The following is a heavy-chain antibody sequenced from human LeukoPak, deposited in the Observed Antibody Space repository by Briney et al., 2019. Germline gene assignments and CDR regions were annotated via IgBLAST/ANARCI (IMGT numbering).Heavy chain of an antibody. V-gene: IGHV3-7*01. CDR2: IKQDGSET. CDR3: ARGAIGLYYYMDV. CDR1: GFTFSSYW. Sequence: RGSLRLSCAASGFTFSSYWMNWVRQAPGKGLEWVANIKQDGSETYYVDSVKGRFTISRDNAKNSLNLQMNSLRVEDTAVYYCARGAIGLYYYMDVWGKGTTVTVSS. J-gene: IGHJ6*03. D-gene: IGHD1-26*01.